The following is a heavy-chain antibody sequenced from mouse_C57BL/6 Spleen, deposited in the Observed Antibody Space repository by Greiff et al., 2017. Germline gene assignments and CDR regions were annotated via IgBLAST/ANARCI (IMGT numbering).Heavy chain of an antibody. J-gene: IGHJ4*01. V-gene: IGHV1-82*01. D-gene: IGHD1-1*01. CDR1: GYAFSSSW. Sequence: VKLMESGPELVKPGASVKISCKASGYAFSSSWMNWVKQRPGKGLEWIGRIYPGDGDTNYNGKFKGKATLTADKSSSTAYMQLSSLTSEDAAVYFGARSGSKVHYAMDYWGQGTSVTVSS. CDR2: IYPGDGDT. CDR3: ARSGSKVHYAMDY.